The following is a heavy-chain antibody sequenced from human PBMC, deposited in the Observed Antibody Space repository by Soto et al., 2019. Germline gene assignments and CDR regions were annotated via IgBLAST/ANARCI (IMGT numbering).Heavy chain of an antibody. V-gene: IGHV3-7*01. D-gene: IGHD5-18*01. CDR2: IHGDGGKI. J-gene: IGHJ4*02. Sequence: EVQLVESGGGLVQPGGSLRLSCAASVFMFSAYWMSWVRQAPGKGLEWVANIHGDGGKIYYVDSVKGRFTISRDNAKRSLYLQMNSLRAEDTAVYYCARDFYGGYTYGPGDYWGQGALVAVSS. CDR3: ARDFYGGYTYGPGDY. CDR1: VFMFSAYW.